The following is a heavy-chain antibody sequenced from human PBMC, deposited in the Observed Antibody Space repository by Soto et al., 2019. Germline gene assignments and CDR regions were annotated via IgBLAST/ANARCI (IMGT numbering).Heavy chain of an antibody. D-gene: IGHD2-2*01. CDR1: GFTFSTQV. V-gene: IGHV3-23*01. Sequence: EVQLLESGGGLVQPGGSLRLSCAASGFTFSTQVMSWVRQAPGKGLEWVSGMSGSRGYTYYADSVKGRFTISRDNAKNALYLQMNSLRAEDPAVYYCAKISFSSTDSYVVSGAGSEFDSWGQGTRVIVSS. CDR2: MSGSRGYT. J-gene: IGHJ4*02. CDR3: AKISFSSTDSYVVSGAGSEFDS.